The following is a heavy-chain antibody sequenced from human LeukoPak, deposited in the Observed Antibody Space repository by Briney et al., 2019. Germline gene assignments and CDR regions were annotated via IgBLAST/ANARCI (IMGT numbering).Heavy chain of an antibody. CDR1: GFPLRSYA. CDR3: ARTESANCDFWNSVFDGTFDI. Sequence: PGGSLRLSCAASGFPLRSYAMTWVREARGEGLEWVSTISGSGGSTYYADSVKGRFTISRDNSKNTLYVQMNSLRAEDTAIYYCARTESANCDFWNSVFDGTFDIWGQGTMVTVSS. D-gene: IGHD3-3*01. V-gene: IGHV3-23*01. J-gene: IGHJ3*02. CDR2: ISGSGGST.